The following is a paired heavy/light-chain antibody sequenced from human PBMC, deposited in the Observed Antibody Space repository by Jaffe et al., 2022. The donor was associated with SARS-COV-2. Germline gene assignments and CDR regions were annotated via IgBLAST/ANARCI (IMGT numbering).Heavy chain of an antibody. J-gene: IGHJ4*02. Sequence: EVQLVESGGGLVQPGGSLRLSCAASGFTFSSYSMNWVRQAPGKGLEWLSYISSSSYTIYYADSVKGRFITSRDNAKNSLYLQMDSLRDEDTAMYYCARDRVHGGYDFDYWGQGTLVTVSS. D-gene: IGHD5-12*01. CDR3: ARDRVHGGYDFDY. CDR2: ISSSSYTI. CDR1: GFTFSSYS. V-gene: IGHV3-48*02.
Light chain of an antibody. J-gene: IGLJ3*02. CDR3: QTWGSGIQV. CDR2: LGSDGSH. Sequence: QLALTQSPSASASLGASVKLTCTLSSGHSSYAIAWHQQQPEKGPRYLMKLGSDGSHNKGDGIPDRFSGSSSGAERYLTISSLQSEDEADYYCQTWGSGIQVFGGGTKLTVL. CDR1: SGHSSYA. V-gene: IGLV4-69*01.